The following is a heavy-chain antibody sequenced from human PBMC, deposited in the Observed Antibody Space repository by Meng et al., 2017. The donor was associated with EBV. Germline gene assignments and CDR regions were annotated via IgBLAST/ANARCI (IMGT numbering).Heavy chain of an antibody. V-gene: IGHV3-33*01. CDR1: GFTFSNYG. Sequence: VQLMESGGGVVQHGRSLRVSCAASGFTFSNYGMHWVRQVPGKGLEWVAAIWYAGTNEYYAASVKGRFTISRDNSKNTVYLQMNSLRAEDTAVYFCARPTQPYSRAPLDYWGQGTLVTVSS. CDR3: ARPTQPYSRAPLDY. CDR2: IWYAGTNE. J-gene: IGHJ4*02. D-gene: IGHD6-13*01.